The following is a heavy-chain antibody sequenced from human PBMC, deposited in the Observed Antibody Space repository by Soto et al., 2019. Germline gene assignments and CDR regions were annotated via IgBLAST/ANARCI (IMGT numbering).Heavy chain of an antibody. CDR2: IDPSDSYT. CDR1: GYRFTSYW. V-gene: IGHV5-10-1*01. D-gene: IGHD5-18*01. CDR3: SASAGDSYGEFYD. J-gene: IGHJ4*01. Sequence: GESLKISCQGSGYRFTSYWISWVRQMPGKGLEWMGRIDPSDSYTNYSPSFQGHVTISADKSISTAYLQWSSLKASDTAMYYCSASAGDSYGEFYDWGHGTRVTGAS.